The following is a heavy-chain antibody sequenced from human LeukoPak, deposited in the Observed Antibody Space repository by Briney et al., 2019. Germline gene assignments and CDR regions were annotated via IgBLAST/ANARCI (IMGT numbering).Heavy chain of an antibody. CDR3: ARDVLTTVTTRPFDI. CDR2: IYYSGST. D-gene: IGHD4-17*01. CDR1: X. Sequence: XXXWIRQPPXKXLEWXGYIYYSGSTNYNPSLKSRVTISVDTSKNQFSLKLSSVTAADTAVYYCARDVLTTVTTRPFDIWGQGTMVTVSS. J-gene: IGHJ3*02. V-gene: IGHV4-61*06.